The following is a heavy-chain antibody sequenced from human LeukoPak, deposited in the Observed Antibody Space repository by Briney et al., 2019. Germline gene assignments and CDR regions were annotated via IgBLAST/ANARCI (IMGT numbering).Heavy chain of an antibody. V-gene: IGHV4-59*12. CDR2: IYHTGTT. D-gene: IGHD1-26*01. CDR3: ARDEYSGSYRVHDAFDI. CDR1: GGSISYYY. Sequence: SETLSLTCTVSGGSISYYYWSWIRQPPGKGLEFIGYIYHTGTTNYNPSLKSRVTISVDTSKNQFSLKLSSVTAADTAVYYCARDEYSGSYRVHDAFDIWGQGTMVTVPS. J-gene: IGHJ3*02.